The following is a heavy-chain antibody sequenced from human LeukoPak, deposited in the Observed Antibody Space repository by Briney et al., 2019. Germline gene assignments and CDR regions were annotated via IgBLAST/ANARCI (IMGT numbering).Heavy chain of an antibody. CDR2: VYYSGTT. D-gene: IGHD5/OR15-5a*01. CDR1: GGSISSSRYY. CDR3: ARHVSDYYHYYIDV. V-gene: IGHV4-39*01. Sequence: SEILSLTCTVSGGSISSSRYYWAWIRQPPGEGLEWIGSVYYSGTTYYNPSLESRVTMSEDTSRSRFSLTLSSLTAADTAVYYCARHVSDYYHYYIDVWGVGTTVIVSS. J-gene: IGHJ6*03.